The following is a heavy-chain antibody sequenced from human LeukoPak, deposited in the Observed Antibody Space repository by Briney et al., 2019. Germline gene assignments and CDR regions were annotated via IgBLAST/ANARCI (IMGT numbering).Heavy chain of an antibody. CDR2: IIPIFGTA. J-gene: IGHJ6*03. V-gene: IGHV1-69*13. Sequence: ASVKVSCKASGGTFSSHAITWVRQAPGQGLEWMGGIIPIFGTANYAQKFQGRVTISADESRSTAYMELSNLRSEDTAVYYCARGPPTWGNQSGGPHDYYYYMDVWGKGTTVTVSS. D-gene: IGHD7-27*01. CDR3: ARGPPTWGNQSGGPHDYYYYMDV. CDR1: GGTFSSHA.